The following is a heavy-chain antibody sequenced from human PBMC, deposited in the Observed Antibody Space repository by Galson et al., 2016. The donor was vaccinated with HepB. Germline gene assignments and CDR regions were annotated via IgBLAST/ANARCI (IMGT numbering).Heavy chain of an antibody. V-gene: IGHV5-10-1*01. CDR3: ARETYGEPIDN. Sequence: QSGAEVTEPGESLRISCQTSGSSFASYWITWVRQTPGQGLEWVGTIDPTDSYTTYSPSFQGHVSISADRSIGTANLQWTSLKASDTAMYYCARETYGEPIDNWGQGTLVTVSS. J-gene: IGHJ4*02. CDR1: GSSFASYW. D-gene: IGHD3-10*01. CDR2: IDPTDSYT.